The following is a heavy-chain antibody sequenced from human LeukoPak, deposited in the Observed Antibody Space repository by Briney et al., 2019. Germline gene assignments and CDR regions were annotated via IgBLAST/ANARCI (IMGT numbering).Heavy chain of an antibody. CDR3: GSLTERYSGKWTGQIV. CDR1: GFTFSSYS. J-gene: IGHJ4*02. Sequence: GGSLRLSCAASGFTFSSYSMNWVRQAPGKGLGWVSYISSSSSTIYYADSVKGRFTISRDNAKNSLYLQTDSLSAEDEAVYYCGSLTERYSGKWTGQIVWRQGTRVT. D-gene: IGHD1-26*01. CDR2: ISSSSSTI. V-gene: IGHV3-48*04.